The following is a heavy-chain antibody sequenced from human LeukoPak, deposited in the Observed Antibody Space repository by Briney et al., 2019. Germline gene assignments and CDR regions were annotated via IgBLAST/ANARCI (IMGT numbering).Heavy chain of an antibody. CDR2: IYTSGST. CDR1: GGSISSYY. CDR3: ARSGKMATITWGVLDY. Sequence: SETLSLTCTVSGGSISSYYWSWIRQPPGKGLEWIGRIYTSGSTKYNPSLKSRVTMSVDTSKNQFSLELSSVTAADTAVYYCARSGKMATITWGVLDYWGQGTLVTVSS. D-gene: IGHD5-24*01. V-gene: IGHV4-4*07. J-gene: IGHJ4*02.